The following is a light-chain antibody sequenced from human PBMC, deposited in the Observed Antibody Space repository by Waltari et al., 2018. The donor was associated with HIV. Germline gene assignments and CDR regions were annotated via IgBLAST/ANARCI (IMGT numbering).Light chain of an antibody. CDR1: SGSITSNY. CDR2: EDN. V-gene: IGLV6-57*01. J-gene: IGLJ3*02. CDR3: QSYDSSNWV. Sequence: NFMLTQPHSVSESPRKTVTISCTRSSGSITSNYVPWYQQRPGSSPTAVSYEDNQRPSGVPDRFSGSIDSSSNSAFLTISGLKIEDEADYYCQSYDSSNWVFGGGTKLTVL.